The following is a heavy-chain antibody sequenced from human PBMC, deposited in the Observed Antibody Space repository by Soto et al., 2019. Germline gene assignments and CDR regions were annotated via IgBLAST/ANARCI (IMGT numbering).Heavy chain of an antibody. J-gene: IGHJ4*02. CDR1: GFTFSNFA. V-gene: IGHV3-23*01. CDR2: ITSSSDRT. D-gene: IGHD5-12*01. CDR3: VEGGFYDRFDY. Sequence: EEQLLESGGGLVQPGGSLRLSCITSGFTFSNFAMSWVRQAPGKGLEWVSSITSSSDRTYYATSVKGRFTISRDNSRNTLFLQVNSLRVEDTAIYYCVEGGFYDRFDYWGQGTLVTVSS.